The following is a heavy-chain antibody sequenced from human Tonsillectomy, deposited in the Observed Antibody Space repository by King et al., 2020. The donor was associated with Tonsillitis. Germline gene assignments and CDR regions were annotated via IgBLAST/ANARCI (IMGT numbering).Heavy chain of an antibody. CDR1: GGSISSSSYY. CDR2: IYYSGST. Sequence: QLQESGPGLVKPSETLSLTCTVSGGSISSSSYYWGWIRQPPGKGLEWIGSIYYSGSTYYNPSLKSRVTISVDTSKNQFSLKLSSLTAADTAVYYCARSGPWGHPFEYGGQGTLVTVSS. D-gene: IGHD2-15*01. J-gene: IGHJ4*02. CDR3: ARSGPWGHPFEY. V-gene: IGHV4-39*07.